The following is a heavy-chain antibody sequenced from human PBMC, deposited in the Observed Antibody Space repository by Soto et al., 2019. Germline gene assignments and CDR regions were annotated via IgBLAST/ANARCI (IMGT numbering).Heavy chain of an antibody. Sequence: GGSLRLSCEASGFIFTNFWMHWVRQVPGKGLVWVSRIDTSGSSTSYADSVKGRFTISRDNAKNTVSLQMNSLRAEDTGVYYCAKDSWYFDLWSQGSLVTV. J-gene: IGHJ4*02. D-gene: IGHD6-13*01. CDR1: GFIFTNFW. V-gene: IGHV3-74*01. CDR2: IDTSGSST. CDR3: AKDSWYFDL.